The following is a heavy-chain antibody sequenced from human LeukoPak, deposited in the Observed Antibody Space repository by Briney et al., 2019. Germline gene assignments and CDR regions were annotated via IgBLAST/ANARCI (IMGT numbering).Heavy chain of an antibody. V-gene: IGHV4-34*01. D-gene: IGHD6-19*01. J-gene: IGHJ4*02. CDR1: GGSFSGYY. Sequence: SETLSLTCAVYGGSFSGYYWSWIRQPPGKGLEWIGEINHSGSTNYNPSLKSRVTISVDTSKNQFSLKLRSVTAADTAVYYCARPIRRLGYSSGWYAYWGQGTLVTVSS. CDR3: ARPIRRLGYSSGWYAY. CDR2: INHSGST.